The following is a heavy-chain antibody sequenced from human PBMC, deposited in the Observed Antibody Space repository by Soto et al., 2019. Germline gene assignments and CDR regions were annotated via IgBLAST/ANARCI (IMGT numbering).Heavy chain of an antibody. V-gene: IGHV1-46*01. Sequence: GASVKVCCKASGYTFTSYYMHWVRQAPGQGLGWMGIINPSGGSTSYAQKFQGRVTMTRDTSTSTVYMELSSLRSEDTAVYYCARDRYREYHDSSGSPCYWGQGTLVTVSS. CDR1: GYTFTSYY. J-gene: IGHJ4*02. D-gene: IGHD3-22*01. CDR2: INPSGGST. CDR3: ARDRYREYHDSSGSPCY.